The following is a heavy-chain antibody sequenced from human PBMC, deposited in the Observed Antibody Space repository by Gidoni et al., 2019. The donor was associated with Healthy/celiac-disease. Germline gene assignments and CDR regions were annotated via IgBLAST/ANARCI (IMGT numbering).Heavy chain of an antibody. D-gene: IGHD3-10*01. CDR1: GYTFTSYD. CDR2: MNPNSGNT. Sequence: QVQLVQSGAEVKKPGASVKVSCKASGYTFTSYDINWVRQATGQGLEWMGWMNPNSGNTGYAQKFQGRVTMTRNTSISTAYMELSSLRSEDTAVYYCARITMVQGVIITGWFDPWGQGTLVTVSS. V-gene: IGHV1-8*01. J-gene: IGHJ5*02. CDR3: ARITMVQGVIITGWFDP.